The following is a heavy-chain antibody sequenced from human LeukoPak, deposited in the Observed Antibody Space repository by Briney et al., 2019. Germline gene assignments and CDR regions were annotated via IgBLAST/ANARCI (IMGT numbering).Heavy chain of an antibody. V-gene: IGHV3-48*03. J-gene: IGHJ6*04. CDR2: ISSSGSTI. D-gene: IGHD3-10*02. CDR1: GFTISSDE. Sequence: GGSLRLSCAASGFTISSDEMNWVRQAPGKGLEWVSYISSSGSTIYYADSVKGRFTISRDNAKNSLYLQMNSLRAEDTAVYYCAELGITMIGGVWGKGTTVTISS. CDR3: AELGITMIGGV.